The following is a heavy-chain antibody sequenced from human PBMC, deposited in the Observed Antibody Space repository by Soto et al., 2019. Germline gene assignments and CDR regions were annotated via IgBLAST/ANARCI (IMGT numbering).Heavy chain of an antibody. CDR2: IKQDGSEK. D-gene: IGHD3-22*01. CDR3: ARLRKNYDSSGYYAY. V-gene: IGHV3-7*03. Sequence: EVQLVESGGGLVQPGGSLRLSCAASGFTFSSYWMSWVRQAPGKGLEWVANIKQDGSEKYYVDSVKGRFTISRDNAKNSLYLQMNSLRAEDTAVYYCARLRKNYDSSGYYAYWGQGTLVTVSS. CDR1: GFTFSSYW. J-gene: IGHJ4*02.